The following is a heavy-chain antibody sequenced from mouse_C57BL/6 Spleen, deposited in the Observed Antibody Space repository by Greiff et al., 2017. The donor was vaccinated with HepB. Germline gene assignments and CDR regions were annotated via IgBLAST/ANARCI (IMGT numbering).Heavy chain of an antibody. J-gene: IGHJ4*01. CDR1: GYTFTSYW. CDR2: IYPGSGST. CDR3: ARRGYAMDD. Sequence: QVQLQQPGAELVKPGASVKMSCKASGYTFTSYWITWVKQKPGQGLEWIGDIYPGSGSTNYNDKLKSKATLTVDTSSSTVYMKLSSLTSEDSAVYYCARRGYAMDDWGQGTSVTVSS. V-gene: IGHV1-55*01.